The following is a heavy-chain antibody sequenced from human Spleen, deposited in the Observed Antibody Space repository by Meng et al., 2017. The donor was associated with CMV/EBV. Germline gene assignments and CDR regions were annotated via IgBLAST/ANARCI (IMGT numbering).Heavy chain of an antibody. CDR1: GGNVSSFA. CDR3: AREGGLGTTRIFDP. J-gene: IGHJ5*02. CDR2: ILPIFGTA. D-gene: IGHD4-11*01. Sequence: ASGGNVSSFANSWVRQAPGQGLEWMGGILPIFGTANYAQRLKGRVTITTDESTNTAYMELRRLRYEDTAMYYCAREGGLGTTRIFDPWGQGTLVTVSS. V-gene: IGHV1-69*05.